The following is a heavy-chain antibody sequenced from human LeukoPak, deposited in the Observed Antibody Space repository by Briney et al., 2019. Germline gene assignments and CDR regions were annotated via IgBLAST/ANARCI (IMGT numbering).Heavy chain of an antibody. D-gene: IGHD6-13*01. J-gene: IGHJ4*02. CDR3: ARGFDSSWYDFNADY. V-gene: IGHV3-48*01. Sequence: GGSLRLSCAASGFTFSSYSMSWVRQAPGKGLEWVSYISSSSSTIYYADSVKGRFTISRGNAKNSLYLQMNSLRAEDTAVYYCARGFDSSWYDFNADYWGQGTLVTVSS. CDR2: ISSSSSTI. CDR1: GFTFSSYS.